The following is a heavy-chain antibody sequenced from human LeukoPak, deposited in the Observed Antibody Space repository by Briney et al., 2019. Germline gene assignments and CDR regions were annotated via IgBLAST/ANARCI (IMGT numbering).Heavy chain of an antibody. V-gene: IGHV3-21*04. CDR3: AKHLWRDLLWFGEGYYFGY. CDR2: ISSSSSYI. Sequence: GGSLRLSCAASGFTFSSYSMNWVRQAPGKGLEWVSSISSSSSYIYYADSVKGRFTISRDNSKSTLYLQMNSLRVEDTAVYYCAKHLWRDLLWFGEGYYFGYWGQGTLVTVSS. J-gene: IGHJ4*02. CDR1: GFTFSSYS. D-gene: IGHD3-10*01.